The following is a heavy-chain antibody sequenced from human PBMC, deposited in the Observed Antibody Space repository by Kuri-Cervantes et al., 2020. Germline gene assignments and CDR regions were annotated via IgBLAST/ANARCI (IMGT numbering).Heavy chain of an antibody. Sequence: GESLKISCAASGFTFSSFEMNWVRQAPGKGLEWVSFITSSGNTRYYADSVKGRFTISRDNARNSLYLQMNSLRAEDTAVYYCASDSPYGSGSYWGQGILVTVSS. CDR3: ASDSPYGSGSY. CDR2: ITSSGNTR. D-gene: IGHD3-10*01. CDR1: GFTFSSFE. V-gene: IGHV3-48*03. J-gene: IGHJ4*02.